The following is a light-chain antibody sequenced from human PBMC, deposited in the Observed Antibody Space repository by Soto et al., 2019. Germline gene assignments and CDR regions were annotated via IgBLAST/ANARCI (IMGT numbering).Light chain of an antibody. J-gene: IGLJ1*01. CDR2: ADT. CDR3: HCSDRSVSGYV. Sequence: QSVLTQPPSVSGAPGQRVTISCTGSSSDIGADYVVHWYQQLPGTAPKLLIHADTNRPSGVPDRFSGSKSGTSASLAIIGLQDEEEAAYYCHCSDRSVSGYVFGTGTKLTVL. V-gene: IGLV1-40*01. CDR1: SSDIGADYV.